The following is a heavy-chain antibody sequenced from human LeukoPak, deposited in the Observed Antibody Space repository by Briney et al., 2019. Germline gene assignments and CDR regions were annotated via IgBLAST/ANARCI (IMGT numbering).Heavy chain of an antibody. Sequence: SETLSLTCSVSGDSISYYYWSWIRQPPGKGLEWIGYIYSSGSTNYNPSLKSRVTMSVDTSKNQFSLKLSSVTAADTAVYYCARVVPDGYSDYWGQGTLVTVSS. V-gene: IGHV4-59*01. CDR2: IYSSGST. CDR1: GDSISYYY. J-gene: IGHJ4*02. D-gene: IGHD5-12*01. CDR3: ARVVPDGYSDY.